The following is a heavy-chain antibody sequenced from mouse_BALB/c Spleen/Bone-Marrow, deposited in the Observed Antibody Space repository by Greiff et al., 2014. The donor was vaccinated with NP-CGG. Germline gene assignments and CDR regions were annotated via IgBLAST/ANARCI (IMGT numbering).Heavy chain of an antibody. CDR3: AIYYYGSSGFAY. CDR2: IDPANGNT. V-gene: IGHV14-3*02. D-gene: IGHD1-1*01. Sequence: EVQLMESGAELVKPGASVKLSCTASGFNIKDTYMHWVKQRPEQGLEWIGRIDPANGNTKYDPKFQGKATITADTSSNTAYLQLSSLTSEDTAVYYCAIYYYGSSGFAYWGQGTLVTVSA. J-gene: IGHJ3*01. CDR1: GFNIKDTY.